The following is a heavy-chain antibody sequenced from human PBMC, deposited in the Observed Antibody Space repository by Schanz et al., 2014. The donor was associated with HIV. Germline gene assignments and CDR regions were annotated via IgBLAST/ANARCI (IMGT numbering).Heavy chain of an antibody. CDR2: IAYDGSKK. J-gene: IGHJ4*02. CDR1: GFTSSYYG. D-gene: IGHD1-26*01. Sequence: QVQLVESGGGVVQPGRSLRLSCAASGFTSSYYGMHWVRQPPGKGLEWVAAIAYDGSKKYYADSVKGRFTISRDNSKNTLYLQMNSLRGEDTAVYYCAKDRLRSLPYSGSYNYWGQGTLVTV. CDR3: AKDRLRSLPYSGSYNY. V-gene: IGHV3-30*18.